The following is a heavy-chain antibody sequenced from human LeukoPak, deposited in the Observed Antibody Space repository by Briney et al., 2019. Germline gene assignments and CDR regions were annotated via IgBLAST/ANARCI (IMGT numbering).Heavy chain of an antibody. J-gene: IGHJ5*02. V-gene: IGHV4-4*02. CDR1: GFTVSSSYM. CDR3: ARGGYQLLTP. Sequence: GSLRLSCAASGFTVSSSYMTWVRQPPGKGLEWIGEIYHSGSTNYNPSLKSRVTISVDKSKNQFSLKLSSVTAADTAVYYCARGGYQLLTPWGQGTLVTVSS. D-gene: IGHD2-2*01. CDR2: IYHSGST.